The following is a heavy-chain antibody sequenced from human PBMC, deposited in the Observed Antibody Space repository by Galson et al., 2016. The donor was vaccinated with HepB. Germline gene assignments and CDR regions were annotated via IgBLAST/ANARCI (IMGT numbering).Heavy chain of an antibody. CDR3: TRDYYGSLDH. CDR1: GFTFDDYA. J-gene: IGHJ4*02. CDR2: INWNGGIV. V-gene: IGHV3-9*01. Sequence: SLRLSCAASGFTFDDYAMHWVRQPPGKGLEWVSSINWNGGIVHYADSVKGRFSISRDNAKKSLFLQMNSLRAEDTAVYYCTRDYYGSLDHWGQGPLVTVSS. D-gene: IGHD3-10*01.